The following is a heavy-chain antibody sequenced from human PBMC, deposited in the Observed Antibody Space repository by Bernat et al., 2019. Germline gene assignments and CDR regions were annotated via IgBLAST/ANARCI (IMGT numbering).Heavy chain of an antibody. Sequence: EVQLVQSGAEVKKPGESLRISCKGSGYSFTSYWISWVRQMPGKGLEWMGRIDPSDSYTNYSPSFQGHVTLSADKSISTAYLQWSSLKASDTAMYYGARQYCSSTSCYYYYGMDVWGQGTTVTVSS. CDR2: IDPSDSYT. D-gene: IGHD2-2*01. CDR3: ARQYCSSTSCYYYYGMDV. J-gene: IGHJ6*02. V-gene: IGHV5-10-1*03. CDR1: GYSFTSYW.